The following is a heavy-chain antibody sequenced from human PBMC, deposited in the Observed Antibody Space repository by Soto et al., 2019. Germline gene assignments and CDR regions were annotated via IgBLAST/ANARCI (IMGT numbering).Heavy chain of an antibody. J-gene: IGHJ6*03. CDR1: GFTFDDYA. V-gene: IGHV3-20*01. D-gene: IGHD5-18*01. CDR3: VRERGPDAAMDYYFSSSFDG. CDR2: INWRGSAT. Sequence: GGSLRLSCAASGFTFDDYAMSWVRQAPEKGLDWVSAINWRGSATGYADSVTGGFPISRDNTKTSLCRVLRSLRAEVTALNHCVRERGPDAAMDYYFSSSFDGAGKGTTVAVSS.